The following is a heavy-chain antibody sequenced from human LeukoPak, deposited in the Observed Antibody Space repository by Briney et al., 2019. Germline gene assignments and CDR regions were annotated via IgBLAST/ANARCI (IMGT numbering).Heavy chain of an antibody. D-gene: IGHD1-1*01. J-gene: IGHJ4*02. Sequence: SETLSLTCTVSGGSISSGSYYWSWIRQPAGKGLEWIGRIYTSGSTNYNPSLKSRVTISVDTSKNQFSLKLSSVTAADTAVYYCARGKPGKGYFDYWGQGTLVTVSS. CDR1: GGSISSGSYY. CDR2: IYTSGST. V-gene: IGHV4-61*02. CDR3: ARGKPGKGYFDY.